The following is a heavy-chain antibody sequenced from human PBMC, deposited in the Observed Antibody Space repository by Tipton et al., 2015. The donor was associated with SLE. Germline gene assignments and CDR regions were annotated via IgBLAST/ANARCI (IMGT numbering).Heavy chain of an antibody. J-gene: IGHJ6*02. V-gene: IGHV4-4*08. D-gene: IGHD1-26*01. Sequence: TLSLTCTVSGVSITTYYWSWIRQTPGKKLEWIGYLYTSDSMKYNPSLQSRVSMSVDTSKNQFFLNLRSVTAADTAVYYCATGRGADGYYTYGLDVWGQGATVTVSS. CDR1: GVSITTYY. CDR3: ATGRGADGYYTYGLDV. CDR2: LYTSDSM.